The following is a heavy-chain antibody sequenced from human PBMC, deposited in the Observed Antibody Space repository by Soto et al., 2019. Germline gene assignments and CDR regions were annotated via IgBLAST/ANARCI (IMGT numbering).Heavy chain of an antibody. J-gene: IGHJ4*02. CDR2: INGDGTTT. D-gene: IGHD6-19*01. V-gene: IGHV3-74*01. CDR3: ARGPPGTPVAGTAGY. Sequence: EVELVESGGGLVQPGGSLRLSCSASGFTFSSYWMHWVRQVPGKGLLWVSRINGDGTTTTYADSVKGRFSISRDNAKNTLYLKLDSLRAEDTAVYYYARGPPGTPVAGTAGYWGQGTLVTVSS. CDR1: GFTFSSYW.